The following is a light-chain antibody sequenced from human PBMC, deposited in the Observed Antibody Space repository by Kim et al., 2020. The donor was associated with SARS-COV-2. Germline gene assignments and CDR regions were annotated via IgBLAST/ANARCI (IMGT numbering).Light chain of an antibody. V-gene: IGLV6-57*02. CDR3: QSYDSSNWV. Sequence: GKTVPISCTGSSGSIASNYVQWYQQRPGSAPTTVIYEDNQRPSGVPDRFSGSIDSSSNSASLTISGLKTEDEADYYCQSYDSSNWVFGGGTKLTVL. CDR1: SGSIASNY. J-gene: IGLJ3*02. CDR2: EDN.